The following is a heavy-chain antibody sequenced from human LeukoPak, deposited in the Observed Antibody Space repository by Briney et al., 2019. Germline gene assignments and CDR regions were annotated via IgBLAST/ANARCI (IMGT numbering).Heavy chain of an antibody. CDR1: GFTFSSYA. Sequence: GGSLRLSCAASGFTFSSYAMSWVRQAPGKGLEWVSAISGSGGSTYYADSVKGRFTISRDNSKNTLYLQMNSLRAEDTAVYYCAKDAHDYVWGSYRPDYWGQGTLVTVSS. CDR2: ISGSGGST. CDR3: AKDAHDYVWGSYRPDY. J-gene: IGHJ4*02. V-gene: IGHV3-23*01. D-gene: IGHD3-16*02.